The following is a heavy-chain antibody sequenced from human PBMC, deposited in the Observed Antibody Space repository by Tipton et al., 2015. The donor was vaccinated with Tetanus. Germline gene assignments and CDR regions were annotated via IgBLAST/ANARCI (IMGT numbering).Heavy chain of an antibody. CDR2: VSYSGRT. CDR1: GGSVRSGSYS. D-gene: IGHD2-15*01. J-gene: IGHJ2*01. CDR3: ARGGLCVGPACAGISPLLDV. V-gene: IGHV4-61*01. Sequence: TLSLTCTVSGGSVRSGSYSWNWIRRPPGKGLEWLAYVSYSGRTNSNYSLKSRITVSQDTSKNQFSLRLTSVTAADTAVYYCARGGLCVGPACAGISPLLDVWGRGTLVTVSS.